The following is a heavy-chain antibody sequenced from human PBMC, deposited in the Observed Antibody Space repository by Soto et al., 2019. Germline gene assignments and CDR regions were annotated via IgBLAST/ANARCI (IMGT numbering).Heavy chain of an antibody. J-gene: IGHJ2*01. Sequence: QVQLQQWGAGPLRPLETLSLTCGVSGGSFSGYYWAWIRQSPGKGLEWIGEIKDRGPINYNPSLKSRVSISVDTSKTHYSLNMRSVTAADTAVYYCARESHDILTGPPWVWYFDLWGRGTLVTVSS. D-gene: IGHD3-9*01. CDR2: IKDRGPI. CDR1: GGSFSGYY. CDR3: ARESHDILTGPPWVWYFDL. V-gene: IGHV4-34*01.